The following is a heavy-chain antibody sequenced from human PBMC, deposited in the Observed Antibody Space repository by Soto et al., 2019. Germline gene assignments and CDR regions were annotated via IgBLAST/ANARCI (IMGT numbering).Heavy chain of an antibody. V-gene: IGHV4-61*01. J-gene: IGHJ6*02. CDR2: VYYSGAT. CDR3: ARARGDWGTYYYYYGLDV. Sequence: SETLSLTCTVSGDSISSSSDSSSNYYWSWRRQPPGMGLEWIGSVYYSGATNYTPSLKSRVTISVDTSKNQFSLRLSSVTAADTAVYYCARARGDWGTYYYYYGLDVWGQGTTVTVSS. D-gene: IGHD3-16*01. CDR1: GDSISSSSDSSSNYY.